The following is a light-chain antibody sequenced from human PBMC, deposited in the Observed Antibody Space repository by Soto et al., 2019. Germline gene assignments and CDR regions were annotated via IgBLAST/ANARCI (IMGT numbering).Light chain of an antibody. CDR2: AAS. Sequence: GDRVTITCRASQTISSYLNWFQQKPGKAPKLLIFAASTLQSGVPSRFSGSGSGTDFTLTISSLQPEDFATYYCQQANNFPITFGQGTRLEIK. J-gene: IGKJ5*01. CDR1: QTISSY. CDR3: QQANNFPIT. V-gene: IGKV1-12*01.